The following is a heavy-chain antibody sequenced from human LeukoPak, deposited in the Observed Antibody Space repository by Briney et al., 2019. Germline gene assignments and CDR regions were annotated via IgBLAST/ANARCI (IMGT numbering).Heavy chain of an antibody. CDR1: AGSCSGYY. D-gene: IGHD6-13*01. V-gene: IGHV4-34*01. J-gene: IGHJ4*02. Sequence: PSETLSNTCAVDAGSCSGYYWSWFRQPPGKELEWIREIIHSGSTNYTPSARRRVTISVDTSKSQSSLKLSSVAASGTAVYSCARGRLSIAAAATSKGLDYWGQGTLVTVSS. CDR2: IIHSGST. CDR3: ARGRLSIAAAATSKGLDY.